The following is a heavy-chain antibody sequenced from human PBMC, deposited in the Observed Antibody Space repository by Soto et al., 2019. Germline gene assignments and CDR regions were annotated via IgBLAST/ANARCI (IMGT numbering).Heavy chain of an antibody. CDR1: GYTFTSYG. V-gene: IGHV1-18*04. CDR2: ISAYNGNT. J-gene: IGHJ6*02. D-gene: IGHD6-13*01. CDR3: ARENGIKQQLVIYYYYGMDV. Sequence: QVPLVQSGAEVKKPGASVKVSCKASGYTFTSYGISWVRQAPGQGLEWMGWISAYNGNTNYAQKLQGRGTMTTDTSTSTAYMELRSLRSDDTAVYYCARENGIKQQLVIYYYYGMDVWGQGTTVTVSS.